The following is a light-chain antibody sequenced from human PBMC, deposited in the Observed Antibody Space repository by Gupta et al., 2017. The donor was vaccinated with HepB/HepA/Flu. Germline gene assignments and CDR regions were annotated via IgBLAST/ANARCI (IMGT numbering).Light chain of an antibody. V-gene: IGKV3-15*01. CDR3: QQYNDWPPWT. CDR2: DAS. Sequence: ETVMTQSPGTLSVSPGERATLSCRASQSVNSNLAWYQQKPGQAPTLLIYDASTRATGIPDRFRGGGSGKEFTLTISSLQSEDFAIYYCQQYNDWPPWTFGQGTKVEIK. J-gene: IGKJ1*01. CDR1: QSVNSN.